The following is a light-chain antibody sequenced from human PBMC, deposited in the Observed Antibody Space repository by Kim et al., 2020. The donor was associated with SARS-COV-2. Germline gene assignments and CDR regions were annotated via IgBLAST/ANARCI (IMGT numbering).Light chain of an antibody. CDR3: QVWDTSADHPV. CDR2: FDR. V-gene: IGLV3-21*04. CDR1: NLGTKT. J-gene: IGLJ2*01. Sequence: APGQTARITCEGNNLGTKTVHWYQQRPGQLPVLVIYFDRDRPSGIPDRFSGSNSGNTATLTISRVEAGDEAFYHCQVWDTSADHPVFGGGTQLTVL.